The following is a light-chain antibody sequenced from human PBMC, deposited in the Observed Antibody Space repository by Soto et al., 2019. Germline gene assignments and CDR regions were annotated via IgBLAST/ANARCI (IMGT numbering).Light chain of an antibody. V-gene: IGLV2-14*01. CDR3: SSYTSSSTLV. J-gene: IGLJ1*01. CDR1: SSDVGGYNY. Sequence: QSVLTQPASVSGSPGQSITISCTGTSSDVGGYNYVSWYQQHPGKAPKLMTYDVSNRPSGVSNRFSGSKSGNTASLTISGLQAEDEADYYCSSYTSSSTLVFGTGTKVT. CDR2: DVS.